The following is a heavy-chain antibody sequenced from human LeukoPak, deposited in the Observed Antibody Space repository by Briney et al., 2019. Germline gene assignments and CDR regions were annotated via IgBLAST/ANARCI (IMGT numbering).Heavy chain of an antibody. CDR3: ARRGITTVITFDY. V-gene: IGHV4-39*01. CDR1: GGSISSSSYY. CDR2: NYYSGST. D-gene: IGHD4-17*01. Sequence: SETLSLTCTVSGGSISSSSYYWGWIRQPPGKGREWNGSNYYSGSTYYNPSRKSRVTISVDTSKNQFSLKLSSVTAADTAVYYAARRGITTVITFDYWGQGTLVTVPS. J-gene: IGHJ4*02.